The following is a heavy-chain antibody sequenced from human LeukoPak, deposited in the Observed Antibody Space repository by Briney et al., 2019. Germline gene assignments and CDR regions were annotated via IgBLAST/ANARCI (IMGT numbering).Heavy chain of an antibody. J-gene: IGHJ6*02. CDR3: AKSYGTYYYYGMDV. Sequence: PGRSLRLSCAASGFTFDDYAMHWVRQAPGKGLEWVSGISWNSGSIGYADSLKGRFTISRDNSKNTLSLQMNSLRAADTAVYYCAKSYGTYYYYGMDVWGQGTTVTVSS. V-gene: IGHV3-9*01. CDR1: GFTFDDYA. D-gene: IGHD4-17*01. CDR2: ISWNSGSI.